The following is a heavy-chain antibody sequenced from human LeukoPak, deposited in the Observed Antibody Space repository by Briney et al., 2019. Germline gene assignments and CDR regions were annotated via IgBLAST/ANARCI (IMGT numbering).Heavy chain of an antibody. J-gene: IGHJ4*02. D-gene: IGHD2-15*01. CDR2: INSDGSST. CDR1: GFTFSTHS. V-gene: IGHV3-74*01. Sequence: GGSLRVSCTASGFTFSTHSMHWVRQAPGKGPVWVSRINSDGSSTRYADSVTGRFTISRDNAKNTVYLQMNSLRAEDTAVYYCAKVLGGLWPGIDYWGQGTVVTVSS. CDR3: AKVLGGLWPGIDY.